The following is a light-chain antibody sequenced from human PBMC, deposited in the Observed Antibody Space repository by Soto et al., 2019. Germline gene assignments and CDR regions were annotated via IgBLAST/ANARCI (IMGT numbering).Light chain of an antibody. CDR1: QSVSSN. CDR2: DAF. V-gene: IGKV3-15*01. J-gene: IGKJ1*01. Sequence: EIVMTQSPATLSVSPGERATLSCRASQSVSSNLAWYQQKPGQAPRLLIYDAFTRATGVPARFSGSGSGTDFTLTISSPQSEDFAVYYCQQYNGWPPRTFGQGTKVEIK. CDR3: QQYNGWPPRT.